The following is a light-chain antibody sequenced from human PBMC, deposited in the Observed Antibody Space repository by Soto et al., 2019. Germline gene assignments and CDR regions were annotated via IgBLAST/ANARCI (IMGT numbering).Light chain of an antibody. CDR3: QQYGSSRT. J-gene: IGKJ1*01. V-gene: IGKV3-20*01. CDR2: GAS. Sequence: PGERATLSCRASQSVSSSYLAWYQQKPGQAPRLLIYGASSRATGIPDRFSGSGSGTDFTLTISRLEPEDFAVYYCQQYGSSRTFGQGTKVDIK. CDR1: QSVSSSY.